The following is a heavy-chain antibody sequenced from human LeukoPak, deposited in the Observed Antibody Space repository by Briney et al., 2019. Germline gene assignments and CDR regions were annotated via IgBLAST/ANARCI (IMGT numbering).Heavy chain of an antibody. CDR3: ARDRTTMVRDYYYYMGV. CDR2: ISSSSYI. J-gene: IGHJ6*03. Sequence: PGGSLRLSCAASGFTFSSYSMNWVRQAPGKGLEWVSSISSSSYIYYADSVKGRFTISRDNAKNSLYLQMNSLRAEDTAVYYCARDRTTMVRDYYYYMGVWGKGTTVTVSS. CDR1: GFTFSSYS. D-gene: IGHD3-10*01. V-gene: IGHV3-21*01.